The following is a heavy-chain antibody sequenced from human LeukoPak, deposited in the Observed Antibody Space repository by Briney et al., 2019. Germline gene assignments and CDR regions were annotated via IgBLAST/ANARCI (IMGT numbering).Heavy chain of an antibody. D-gene: IGHD3-3*01. Sequence: GGALRLSCAASGFTFSSYGMHWVRQAPGKGLEWVAVISYDGSNKYYADSVKGRFTISRDNSKNTLYLQMNSLRAEDTAVYYRAKAGDFGVVTYFDYWGQGTLVTVSS. CDR3: AKAGDFGVVTYFDY. J-gene: IGHJ4*02. CDR2: ISYDGSNK. CDR1: GFTFSSYG. V-gene: IGHV3-30*18.